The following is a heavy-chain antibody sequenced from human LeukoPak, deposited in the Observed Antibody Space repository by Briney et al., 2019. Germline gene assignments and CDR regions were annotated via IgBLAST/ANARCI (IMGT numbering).Heavy chain of an antibody. V-gene: IGHV4-39*01. CDR2: IYYSGST. J-gene: IGHJ5*02. CDR1: GGSISSSSYY. CDR3: ASHIVVVVAATLTDWFDP. D-gene: IGHD2-15*01. Sequence: NPSETLSLTCTVSGGSISSSSYYWGWIRQPPGKGLEWIGSIYYSGSTYYNPSLKSRVTISVDTSKNQFSLKLSSVTAADTAVYYCASHIVVVVAATLTDWFDPWGQGTLVTVSS.